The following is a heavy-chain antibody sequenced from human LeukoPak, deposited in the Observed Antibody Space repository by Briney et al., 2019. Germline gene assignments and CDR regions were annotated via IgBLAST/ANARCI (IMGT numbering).Heavy chain of an antibody. CDR1: GYTFTSYG. J-gene: IGHJ4*02. Sequence: ATVKVSCKASGYTFTSYGISWVRQGPGQGLEWMGWISAYNGNTNYAQKLQGRVTMTTDTSTSTAYMELRSLRSDDTAVYYCARAEYSSSPRDYWGQGTLVTVSS. V-gene: IGHV1-18*01. D-gene: IGHD6-6*01. CDR3: ARAEYSSSPRDY. CDR2: ISAYNGNT.